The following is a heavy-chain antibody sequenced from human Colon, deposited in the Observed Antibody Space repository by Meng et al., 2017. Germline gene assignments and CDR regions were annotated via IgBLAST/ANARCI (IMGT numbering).Heavy chain of an antibody. Sequence: QVQLLQSGAEVKNPGPSVKVSCKASGYTFTTYGISWMRQAPGQGLEWMGWISTYDDNTNYVEKFRGRVTMTTDTSTNTAYMELRSLRSDDTAVYYCARDNPGDYVWDYWGQGTLVTVSS. V-gene: IGHV1-18*01. D-gene: IGHD4-17*01. CDR1: GYTFTTYG. J-gene: IGHJ4*02. CDR3: ARDNPGDYVWDY. CDR2: ISTYDDNT.